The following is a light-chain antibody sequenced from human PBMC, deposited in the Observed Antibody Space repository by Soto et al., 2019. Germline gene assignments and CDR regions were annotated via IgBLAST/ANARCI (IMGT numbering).Light chain of an antibody. V-gene: IGKV3-20*01. CDR3: QQYGDSPVT. CDR2: GAS. Sequence: EIVMTQSPGTLSLSPGERATLSCRASQSVSSSYLAWYQQKPGQAPRLLIYGASTRATGIPARFSGSGSGTEFTLIISSLQSEDFAVYYCQQYGDSPVTFGQGTKVDIK. J-gene: IGKJ1*01. CDR1: QSVSSSY.